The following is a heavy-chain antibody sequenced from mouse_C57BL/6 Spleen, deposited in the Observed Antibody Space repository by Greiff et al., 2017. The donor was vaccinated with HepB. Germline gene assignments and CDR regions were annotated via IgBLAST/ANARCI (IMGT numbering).Heavy chain of an antibody. J-gene: IGHJ2*01. CDR1: GFNIKNTY. D-gene: IGHD1-1*01. V-gene: IGHV14-3*01. Sequence: VTLKVSVAELVRPGASVKLSCTASGFNIKNTYMHWVKQRPEQGLEWIGRIDPANGNTKYAPKFQGKATITADTSSNTAYLQLSSLTSEDTAIYYCARKDYGSSYVGYFDYWGQGTTLTVSS. CDR2: IDPANGNT. CDR3: ARKDYGSSYVGYFDY.